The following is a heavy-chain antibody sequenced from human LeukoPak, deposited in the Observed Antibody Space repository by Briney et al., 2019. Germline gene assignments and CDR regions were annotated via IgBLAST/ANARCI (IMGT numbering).Heavy chain of an antibody. V-gene: IGHV4-59*11. CDR3: ARTSYYGSGLEF. CDR1: GGSISSHY. Sequence: PSETLSLTCTVSGGSISSHYWSWIRQPPGKGLEWIGYIYYSGSTNYNPSLKSRVTISVDTSKSQFSLRLNSVAAADTAVYYCARTSYYGSGLEFWGQGTLVMVSS. D-gene: IGHD3-10*01. CDR2: IYYSGST. J-gene: IGHJ4*02.